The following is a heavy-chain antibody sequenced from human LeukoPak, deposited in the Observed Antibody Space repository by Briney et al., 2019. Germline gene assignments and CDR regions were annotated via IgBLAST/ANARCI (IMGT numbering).Heavy chain of an antibody. V-gene: IGHV3-53*05. Sequence: AGSLRLTCTVSGFTVSSNSMSWVRQAPGKGLEWVSFIYNDNTHYSDPVKGRFTISTDNSNNTLYLQMNNMRAEDTAVYYCAKSLSSRGLIIPKTTRYFDFWGQGTLVTVSS. CDR1: GFTVSSNS. CDR2: IYNDNT. J-gene: IGHJ4*02. CDR3: AKSLSSRGLIIPKTTRYFDF. D-gene: IGHD3-10*01.